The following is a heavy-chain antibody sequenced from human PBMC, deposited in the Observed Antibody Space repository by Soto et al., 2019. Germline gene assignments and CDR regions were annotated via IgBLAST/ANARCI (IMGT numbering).Heavy chain of an antibody. D-gene: IGHD2-21*01. CDR3: AKGLASANYYGMDV. Sequence: GGTLRLSCAASVFTFGDYAMYWVRQGPGQGLEWVSLISWDGGSTYYADSVKGRFTISRDNTKNSLYLQMNSLRAEDTALYYSAKGLASANYYGMDVWGQGTTVTVSS. CDR2: ISWDGGST. V-gene: IGHV3-43D*04. CDR1: VFTFGDYA. J-gene: IGHJ6*02.